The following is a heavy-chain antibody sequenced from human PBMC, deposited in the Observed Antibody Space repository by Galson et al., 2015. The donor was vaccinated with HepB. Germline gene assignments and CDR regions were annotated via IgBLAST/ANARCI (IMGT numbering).Heavy chain of an antibody. D-gene: IGHD4-23*01. CDR2: TQSSNLYI. Sequence: SLIPSCAASGLTFSSYSMNWVRQASGNRLVSDSSTQSSNLYIYYAASVNGRFTIPRDNANNSLYLQMISLRAEDTAVYYCARDQGDGGNSPYYYYGMAVCGQGTTVTVSS. CDR3: ARDQGDGGNSPYYYYGMAV. CDR1: GLTFSSYS. J-gene: IGHJ6*02. V-gene: IGHV3-21*01.